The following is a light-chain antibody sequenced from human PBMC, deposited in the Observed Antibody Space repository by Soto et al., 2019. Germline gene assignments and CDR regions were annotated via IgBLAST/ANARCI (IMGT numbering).Light chain of an antibody. CDR3: QNYNSASFT. Sequence: DIQMTQSPSSLSASVGDRVIITCRASQGISNYLAWYQQKPGKVPKLLINAASALESGVPSRFSGSGSGTHFTLTISSLQPEDVASYYCQNYNSASFTFGPGTKVEIK. V-gene: IGKV1-27*01. J-gene: IGKJ3*01. CDR2: AAS. CDR1: QGISNY.